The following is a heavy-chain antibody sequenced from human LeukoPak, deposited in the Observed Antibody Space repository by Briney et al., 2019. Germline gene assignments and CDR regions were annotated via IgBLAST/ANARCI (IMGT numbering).Heavy chain of an antibody. J-gene: IGHJ5*02. Sequence: SETLSLTCTVSGGSISSSSYSWSWIRQPPGKGLEWIGYIYHSGSTYYNPSLKSRVTISVDRSKNQFSLKLSSVTAADTAVYYCARGGIAAVETYQPNDNWFDPWGQGTLVTVSS. D-gene: IGHD6-13*01. CDR1: GGSISSSSYS. CDR2: IYHSGST. V-gene: IGHV4-30-2*01. CDR3: ARGGIAAVETYQPNDNWFDP.